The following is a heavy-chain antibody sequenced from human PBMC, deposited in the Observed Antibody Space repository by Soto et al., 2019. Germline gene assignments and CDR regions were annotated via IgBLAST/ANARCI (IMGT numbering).Heavy chain of an antibody. J-gene: IGHJ4*02. V-gene: IGHV4-31*03. CDR3: ARDFGDFSGRKFDY. D-gene: IGHD4-17*01. Sequence: SETLSLTCTVSGGSISSGGYYWSWIRQHPGKGLEWIGYIYYSGSTYYNPSLKSRVTISVDTSKNQFSLKLSSVTAADTAVYYCARDFGDFSGRKFDYWGQGTLVTVSS. CDR2: IYYSGST. CDR1: GGSISSGGYY.